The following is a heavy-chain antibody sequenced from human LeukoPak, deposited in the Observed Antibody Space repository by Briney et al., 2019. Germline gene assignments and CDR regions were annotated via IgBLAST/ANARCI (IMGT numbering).Heavy chain of an antibody. D-gene: IGHD1-26*01. CDR3: AKEVGTFTLYY. CDR1: GFSFSTYG. J-gene: IGHJ4*02. CDR2: ISYDGSDK. V-gene: IGHV3-30*18. Sequence: GGSLRLSCAASGFSFSTYGMHWVRQAPGKGLEWVTVISYDGSDKYYADSVKGRFTISRDNSRNTLCLQMNSLRVADTAVYDFAKEVGTFTLYYWGQGTLVTVSS.